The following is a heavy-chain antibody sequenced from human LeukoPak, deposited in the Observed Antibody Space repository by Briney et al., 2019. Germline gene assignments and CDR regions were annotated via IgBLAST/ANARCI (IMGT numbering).Heavy chain of an antibody. CDR1: GGSFSGYY. V-gene: IGHV4-34*01. CDR3: ASVVPAAPKWDYYYGMDV. CDR2: INHSGST. J-gene: IGHJ6*02. Sequence: SETLSLTCAVYGGSFSGYYWSWIRQPPGKGLEWIGEINHSGSTNYNPSLKSRVTIPVDTSKNQFSLKLSSVTAADTAVYYCASVVPAAPKWDYYYGMDVWGQGTTVTVSS. D-gene: IGHD2-2*01.